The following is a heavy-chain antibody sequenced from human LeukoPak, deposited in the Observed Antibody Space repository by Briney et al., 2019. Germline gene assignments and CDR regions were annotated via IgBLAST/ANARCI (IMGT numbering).Heavy chain of an antibody. J-gene: IGHJ3*02. D-gene: IGHD5-24*01. CDR3: ARRAYNWGAFDI. CDR1: GFTFSSYS. CDR2: ISSTSSYI. V-gene: IGHV3-21*01. Sequence: GGSLRLPCAASGFTFSSYSMNWVRQAPGKGLEWVSSISSTSSYIFYADSMKGRFTISRDNAKNSVYLQMNSQRAEDTAVYYCARRAYNWGAFDIWGQGTMVTVSS.